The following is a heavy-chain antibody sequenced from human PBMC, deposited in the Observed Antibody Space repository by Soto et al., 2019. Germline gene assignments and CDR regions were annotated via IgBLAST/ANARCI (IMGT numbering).Heavy chain of an antibody. CDR2: ISYDGSNK. D-gene: IGHD2-15*01. CDR1: GFTFSSYA. CDR3: ARIGYCSGGSCLYFDY. V-gene: IGHV3-30-3*01. Sequence: GGSLRLSCAASGFTFSSYAMHWVRQAPGKGLEWVTVISYDGSNKYYADSVKGRFTISRDNAKNSLYLQMNSLRAEDTAVYYCARIGYCSGGSCLYFDYWGQGTLVTVSS. J-gene: IGHJ4*02.